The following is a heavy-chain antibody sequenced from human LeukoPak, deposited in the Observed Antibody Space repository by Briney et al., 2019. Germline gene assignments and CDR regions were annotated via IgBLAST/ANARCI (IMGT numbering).Heavy chain of an antibody. Sequence: GRSLRLSCAASGFTFSSYAMHWVRQAPGKGLEWVAVISYDGSNKYYADSVKGRFTISRDNSKNTLYLQMNSLRAEDTAVYYCARGLRKSIAAAVVYWGQGTLVTVSS. CDR2: ISYDGSNK. V-gene: IGHV3-30*04. J-gene: IGHJ4*02. CDR1: GFTFSSYA. D-gene: IGHD6-13*01. CDR3: ARGLRKSIAAAVVY.